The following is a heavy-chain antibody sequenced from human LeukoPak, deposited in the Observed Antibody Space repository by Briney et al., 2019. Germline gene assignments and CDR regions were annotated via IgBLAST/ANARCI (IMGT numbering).Heavy chain of an antibody. D-gene: IGHD1-14*01. J-gene: IGHJ3*02. CDR1: GGSISSSNYY. Sequence: SETLSLTCTVSGGSISSSNYYWGWIRQPPGKGLEWIGEINHSGSTNYNPSLKSRVTISVDTSKNQFSLKLSSVTAADTAVYYCARGGRRRAFDIWGQGTMVTVSS. CDR2: INHSGST. V-gene: IGHV4-39*07. CDR3: ARGGRRRAFDI.